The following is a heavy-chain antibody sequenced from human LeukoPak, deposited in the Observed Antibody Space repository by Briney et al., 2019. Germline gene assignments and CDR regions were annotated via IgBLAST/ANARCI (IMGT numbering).Heavy chain of an antibody. CDR3: VKDYPVFAN. J-gene: IGHJ4*02. CDR1: GFPFSDFG. V-gene: IGHV3-30*02. Sequence: GGSLRPPCEASGFPFSDFGMHWVRQTPGKGLEWVAFIRTDAKTVYNEHSVQGRFTISRDNSENMVYLQMSSLRPEDTAIYYCVKDYPVFANWGLGTLVTVSS. D-gene: IGHD3-3*02. CDR2: IRTDAKTV.